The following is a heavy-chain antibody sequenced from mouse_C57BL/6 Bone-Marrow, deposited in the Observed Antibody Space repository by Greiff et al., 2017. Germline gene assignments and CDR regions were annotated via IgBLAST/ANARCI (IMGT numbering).Heavy chain of an antibody. D-gene: IGHD2-3*01. CDR1: GFSFNTYA. CDR3: VRGYPIYDDYPYWYFDV. CDR2: IRSKSNNYAT. J-gene: IGHJ1*03. Sequence: EVKLMESGGGLVQPKGSLKLSCAASGFSFNTYAMNWVRQAPGKGLEWVARIRSKSNNYATYYADSVKDRFTISRDDSESMLYLQMNNLKTEDTAMYYCVRGYPIYDDYPYWYFDVWGTGTTVTVSS. V-gene: IGHV10-1*01.